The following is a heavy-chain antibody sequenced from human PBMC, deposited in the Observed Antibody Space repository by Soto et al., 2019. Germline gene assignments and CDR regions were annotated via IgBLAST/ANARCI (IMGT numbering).Heavy chain of an antibody. J-gene: IGHJ3*02. V-gene: IGHV1-3*01. CDR3: ARDKSPYDFWSGYQTVDAFDI. Sequence: ASVKVSCKASGYTFATYAIHWVRQAPGQRLEWMGWINPGNGHTRYSQKFQGRVTFTRDTSARVAYMELSSLRSEDTAVYYCARDKSPYDFWSGYQTVDAFDIWGQGTMVTVSS. D-gene: IGHD3-3*01. CDR1: GYTFATYA. CDR2: INPGNGHT.